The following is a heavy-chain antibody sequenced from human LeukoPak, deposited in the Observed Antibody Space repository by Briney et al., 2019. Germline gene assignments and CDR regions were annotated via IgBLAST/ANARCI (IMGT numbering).Heavy chain of an antibody. Sequence: GGSLRLSCAASGFTVSSNYMSWVRQAPGKGLEWVSVIYSGGTTYYADSVKGRFTISRDNSKNTLYLQMNSPRAEDTAVYYCVWEAAGVDYWGQGTLVTVSS. CDR2: IYSGGTT. CDR3: VWEAAGVDY. D-gene: IGHD6-13*01. J-gene: IGHJ4*02. CDR1: GFTVSSNY. V-gene: IGHV3-53*01.